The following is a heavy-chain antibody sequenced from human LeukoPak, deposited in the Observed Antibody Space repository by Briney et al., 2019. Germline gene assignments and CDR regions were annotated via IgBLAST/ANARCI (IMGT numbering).Heavy chain of an antibody. Sequence: SETLSLTCTVSGGSINSGSYYWGWIRQPPGKGLEWIGSIYHSGSTYYNPSLKSRVTISVDTSKNQFSLKLGSVTAADTAVYYCARDRLPDFWGQGTLVTVSS. CDR1: GGSINSGSYY. D-gene: IGHD2-15*01. CDR3: ARDRLPDF. J-gene: IGHJ4*02. V-gene: IGHV4-39*07. CDR2: IYHSGST.